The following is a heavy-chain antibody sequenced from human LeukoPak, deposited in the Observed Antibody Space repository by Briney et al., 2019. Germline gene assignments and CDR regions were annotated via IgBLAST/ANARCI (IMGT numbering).Heavy chain of an antibody. CDR3: ARSCYDSPSY. CDR2: ISSSSSTI. V-gene: IGHV3-48*01. J-gene: IGHJ4*02. Sequence: TGGSLRLSCAASGFTFSSYSMNWVRQAPGKGLEWISYISSSSSTIYYADSVRGRFAISRDNANNSLYLQMSSLRAEDTAVYYCARSCYDSPSYWGQGTLVTVSS. D-gene: IGHD3-22*01. CDR1: GFTFSSYS.